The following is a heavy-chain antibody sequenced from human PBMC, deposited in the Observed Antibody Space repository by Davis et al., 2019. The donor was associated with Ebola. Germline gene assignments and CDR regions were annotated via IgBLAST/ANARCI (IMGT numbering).Heavy chain of an antibody. CDR2: ISGSGGST. Sequence: GESLKISCAASGFTFSSYAMSWVRQAPGKGLEWVSAISGSGGSTYYADSVKGRFTISRDNSKNTLYLQMNSLRAEDTAVYYCAKDGFYYYDFWSGPTSSGGMDVWGQGTTVTVSS. CDR1: GFTFSSYA. CDR3: AKDGFYYYDFWSGPTSSGGMDV. D-gene: IGHD3-3*01. V-gene: IGHV3-23*01. J-gene: IGHJ6*02.